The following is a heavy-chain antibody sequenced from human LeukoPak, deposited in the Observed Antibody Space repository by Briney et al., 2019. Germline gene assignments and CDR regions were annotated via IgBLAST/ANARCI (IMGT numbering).Heavy chain of an antibody. V-gene: IGHV4-34*01. CDR1: GGSFSGYY. CDR3: ARQRIAVAVMNWFDP. D-gene: IGHD6-19*01. J-gene: IGHJ5*02. CDR2: INHSGST. Sequence: SETLSLTCAVYGGSFSGYYWSWIRQPPGKGLEWIGEINHSGSTNYNPSLKSRVTISVDTSKNQFSLKLSSVTAADTAVYYCARQRIAVAVMNWFDPWGQGTLVTVSS.